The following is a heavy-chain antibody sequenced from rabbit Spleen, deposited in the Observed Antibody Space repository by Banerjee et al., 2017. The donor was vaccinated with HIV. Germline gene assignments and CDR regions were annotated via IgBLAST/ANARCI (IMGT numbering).Heavy chain of an antibody. D-gene: IGHD6-1*01. Sequence: QSLEESGGGLVQPEGSLALTCKASGFSFSSSDYICWVRQAPGKGLEWISCIAGSSSGFTYSATWAKGRFTISKSSSTTVTLQMTSLTAADTATYFCARGNAGTYGYGLWGQGTLVTVS. V-gene: IGHV1S40*01. CDR1: GFSFSSSDY. CDR3: ARGNAGTYGYGL. CDR2: IAGSSSGFT. J-gene: IGHJ3*01.